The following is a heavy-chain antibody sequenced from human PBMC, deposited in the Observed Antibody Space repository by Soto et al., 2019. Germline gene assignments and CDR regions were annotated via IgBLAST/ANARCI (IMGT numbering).Heavy chain of an antibody. D-gene: IGHD5-12*01. J-gene: IGHJ4*02. CDR3: VTQFTAITCLDS. CDR1: GFTFSSYT. Sequence: EVQLVESGGGLVKPGGSLRLSCAASGFTFSSYTMNWVRQAPGKGLEWVSSISSSRTYIYYADSLHGRFTISRDNAKNSLYLQMNSLRAEDTAVYYCVTQFTAITCLDSWGQGTLVTVSS. V-gene: IGHV3-21*01. CDR2: ISSSRTYI.